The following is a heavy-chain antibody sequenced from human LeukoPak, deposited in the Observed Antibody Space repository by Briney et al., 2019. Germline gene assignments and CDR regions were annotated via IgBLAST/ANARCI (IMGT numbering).Heavy chain of an antibody. CDR3: ARAGDTAMADNWFDP. CDR2: IYYSGST. V-gene: IGHV4-39*07. Sequence: SETLSLTCTVSGGSISSSSYYWGWIRQPPGKGLEWIGSIYYSGSTYYNPSLKSRVTISVDTSKNQFSLKLSSVTAADTAVYYCARAGDTAMADNWFDPWGQGTLVTVSS. J-gene: IGHJ5*02. D-gene: IGHD5-18*01. CDR1: GGSISSSSYY.